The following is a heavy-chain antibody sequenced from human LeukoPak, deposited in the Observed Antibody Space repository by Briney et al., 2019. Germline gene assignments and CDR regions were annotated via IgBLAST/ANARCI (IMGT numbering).Heavy chain of an antibody. J-gene: IGHJ4*02. CDR2: IYYSGST. Sequence: TLSLTCTVSGGSISSSGYYWGWIRQPPGKGLEWIGSIYYSGSTYYNPSLKSRVTISVDTSKNQFSLRLNSVNAADTAVFYRARQGYSDFSSRPFDYWGQGTLVTVSS. V-gene: IGHV4-39*01. D-gene: IGHD1-26*01. CDR3: ARQGYSDFSSRPFDY. CDR1: GGSISSSGYY.